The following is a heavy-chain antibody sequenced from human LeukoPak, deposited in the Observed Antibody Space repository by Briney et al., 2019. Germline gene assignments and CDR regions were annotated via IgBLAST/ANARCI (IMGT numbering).Heavy chain of an antibody. D-gene: IGHD3-22*01. CDR3: AKAVFYDSSGYSAYYLDY. V-gene: IGHV3-43D*03. J-gene: IGHJ4*02. Sequence: PGGSLRLSCAASGFTFDDYAMHWVRQAPGKGLEWVSLISWDGGSTYYADSVKGRFTISRDNSKNSLYLQMNSLRAEDTALYYCAKAVFYDSSGYSAYYLDYWGQGTLVTVSS. CDR1: GFTFDDYA. CDR2: ISWDGGST.